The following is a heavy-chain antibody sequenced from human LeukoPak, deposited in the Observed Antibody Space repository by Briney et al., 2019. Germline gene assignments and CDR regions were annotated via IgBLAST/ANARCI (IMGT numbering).Heavy chain of an antibody. V-gene: IGHV3-7*01. CDR3: ASSFPYCTSGTCAL. CDR2: IRPDGGAS. Sequence: GRPLRLSCEASGFTVRNYGIHWVRQAPGKGLQWVATIRPDGGASTYLDSVEGRFTISRDNAANSLYLQMNNLGAEDSAIYYCASSFPYCTSGTCALGDQGTLVTVSS. D-gene: IGHD2-15*01. CDR1: GFTVRNYG. J-gene: IGHJ4*02.